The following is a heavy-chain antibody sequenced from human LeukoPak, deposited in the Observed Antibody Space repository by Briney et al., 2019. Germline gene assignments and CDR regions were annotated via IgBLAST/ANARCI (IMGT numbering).Heavy chain of an antibody. CDR3: ATYQLPSLGYYYYMDV. D-gene: IGHD2-2*01. Sequence: PSETLSLTCTVSGGSISSYYWSWIWQPPGKGLEWIGYIYYSGSTNYNPSLKSRVTISVDTSKNQFSLKLSSVTAADTAVYYCATYQLPSLGYYYYMDVWGKGTTVTVSS. CDR1: GGSISSYY. J-gene: IGHJ6*03. CDR2: IYYSGST. V-gene: IGHV4-59*01.